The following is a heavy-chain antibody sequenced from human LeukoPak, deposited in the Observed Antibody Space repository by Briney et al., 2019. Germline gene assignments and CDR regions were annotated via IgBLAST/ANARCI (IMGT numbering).Heavy chain of an antibody. V-gene: IGHV3-48*03. CDR1: GFTFSSYE. CDR2: ISSSGSTI. Sequence: VGSLRLSCAASGFTFSSYEMNWVRQAPGEGLEWVSYISSSGSTIYYTDSVKGRFTISRENAKNSLSLHMNSLTAETPPGYNVAQLGITMIGGVWGKGTTVTISS. CDR3: AQLGITMIGGV. J-gene: IGHJ6*04. D-gene: IGHD3-10*02.